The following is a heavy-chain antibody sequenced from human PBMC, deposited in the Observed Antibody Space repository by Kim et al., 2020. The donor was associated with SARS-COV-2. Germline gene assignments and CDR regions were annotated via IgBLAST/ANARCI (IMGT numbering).Heavy chain of an antibody. V-gene: IGHV4-59*01. CDR2: IYYSGST. CDR3: TRSEGRGSWHQFDY. CDR1: SDSISSYY. D-gene: IGHD6-13*01. J-gene: IGHJ4*02. Sequence: SETLSLTCTVSSDSISSYYWSWIRQLPGKGLEWLGYIYYSGSTDYNPSLKSRVTISWDMSKNQVSLDVTSVSAADTAVYYCTRSEGRGSWHQFDYWGQG.